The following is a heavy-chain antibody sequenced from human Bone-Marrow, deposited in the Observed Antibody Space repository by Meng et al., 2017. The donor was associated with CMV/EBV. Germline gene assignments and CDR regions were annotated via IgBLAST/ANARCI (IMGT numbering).Heavy chain of an antibody. Sequence: GESLKISCAASGFTFSSYAMHWVRQAPGKGLEWVAVISYDGSNKYYADSVKGRFTISRDNSKNTLYLQMNSLRAEDTAVYYCARVRVLYWYFDLWGRGTRVTSSS. J-gene: IGHJ2*01. V-gene: IGHV3-30-3*01. CDR2: ISYDGSNK. D-gene: IGHD5-12*01. CDR1: GFTFSSYA. CDR3: ARVRVLYWYFDL.